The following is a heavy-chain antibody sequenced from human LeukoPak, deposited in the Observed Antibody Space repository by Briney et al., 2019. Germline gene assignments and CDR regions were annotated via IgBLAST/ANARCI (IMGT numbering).Heavy chain of an antibody. CDR2: IGTAGDT. CDR3: ARDQVPAAGPYYYYYYYMDV. V-gene: IGHV3-13*01. J-gene: IGHJ6*03. Sequence: GGSLRLSCAASGFTFSSYEMHWVRQVTGKGLEWVSAIGTAGDTYYPGSVKGRFTISRENAKNSLYLQMNSLRAGDTAVYYCARDQVPAAGPYYYYYYYMDVWGKGTTVTVSS. CDR1: GFTFSSYE. D-gene: IGHD6-13*01.